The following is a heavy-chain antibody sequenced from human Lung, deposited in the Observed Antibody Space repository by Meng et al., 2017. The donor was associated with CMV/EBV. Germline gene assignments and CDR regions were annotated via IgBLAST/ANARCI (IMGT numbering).Heavy chain of an antibody. V-gene: IGHV1-46*01. J-gene: IGHJ4*02. D-gene: IGHD3-10*01. Sequence: ASVXVSCKASGYTFTSYYMHWVRQAPGQGLEWMGIINPSGGSTSYAQKFQGRVTMTRDTSTSTVYMELSSLRSEDTAVYYCATYGSGRIFDYWGRGTLVTVSS. CDR2: INPSGGST. CDR3: ATYGSGRIFDY. CDR1: GYTFTSYY.